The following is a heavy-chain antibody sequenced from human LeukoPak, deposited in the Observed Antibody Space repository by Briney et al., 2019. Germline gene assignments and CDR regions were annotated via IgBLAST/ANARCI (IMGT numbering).Heavy chain of an antibody. CDR1: GLTFSSYG. V-gene: IGHV3-30*02. CDR2: IRYDGSNK. D-gene: IGHD3-3*01. CDR3: AKATAIFGVVIYNAFDI. J-gene: IGHJ3*02. Sequence: PGGSLRLSCAASGLTFSSYGMHWVRQAPDKGLEWVAFIRYDGSNKYYADSVKGRFTISRDNSKNTLYLQMNSLRAEDTAVYYCAKATAIFGVVIYNAFDIWGQGTMVTVSS.